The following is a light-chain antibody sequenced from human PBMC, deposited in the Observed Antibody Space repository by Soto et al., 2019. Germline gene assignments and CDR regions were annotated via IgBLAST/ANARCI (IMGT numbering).Light chain of an antibody. J-gene: IGKJ5*01. CDR3: QQYNTYST. V-gene: IGKV1-5*01. CDR2: DAS. CDR1: QNIRNL. Sequence: MQLTESASTLSAGFGGSVTITCRASQNIRNLLAWYQKKPGKAPKPLIYDASTLKTGVPSRFSGSGSGSEFNFTITGVQPDDFATYFCQQYNTYSTFGQGTRLEIK.